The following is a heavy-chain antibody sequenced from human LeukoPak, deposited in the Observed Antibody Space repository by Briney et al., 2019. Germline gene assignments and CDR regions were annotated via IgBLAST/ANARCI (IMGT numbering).Heavy chain of an antibody. V-gene: IGHV4-31*03. Sequence: SETLSLTCTVSGGSISSGGYYWSWIGQHPGKGLVWIGYIYYSGSTYYNSFLKRRVTVSVDTSKNQFSLKLSSVTAGDTAVYYCARVPYSWNYGWDYYYDMDVWGKGTTVTVSS. J-gene: IGHJ6*03. D-gene: IGHD1-7*01. CDR3: ARVPYSWNYGWDYYYDMDV. CDR2: IYYSGST. CDR1: GGSISSGGYY.